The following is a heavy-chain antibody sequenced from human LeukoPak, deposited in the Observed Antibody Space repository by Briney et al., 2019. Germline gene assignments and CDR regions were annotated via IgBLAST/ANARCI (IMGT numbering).Heavy chain of an antibody. CDR3: ARWDYYDSSGYLDY. Sequence: SETLSLTCTVSGGSTSSYYWSWIRQPPGKGLEWIGYIYYSGSTNYNPSLKSRVTISVDTSKNQFSLKLSSVTAADTAVYYCARWDYYDSSGYLDYWGQGTLVTVSS. J-gene: IGHJ4*02. V-gene: IGHV4-59*01. CDR2: IYYSGST. CDR1: GGSTSSYY. D-gene: IGHD3-22*01.